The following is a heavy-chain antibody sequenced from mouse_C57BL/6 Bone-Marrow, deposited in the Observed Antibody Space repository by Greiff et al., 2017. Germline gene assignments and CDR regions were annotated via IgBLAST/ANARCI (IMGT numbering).Heavy chain of an antibody. CDR3: ARDDYYGSSPMDY. Sequence: VQLQQSGAELVKPGASVKLSCKASGYTFTSYWMHWVKQRPGQGLEWIGMIHPNSGSTNYNEKFKSKATLTVDKSSSTAYMQLSSLTSEDSAVYDCARDDYYGSSPMDYWGQGTSVTVSS. D-gene: IGHD1-1*01. CDR2: IHPNSGST. V-gene: IGHV1-64*01. CDR1: GYTFTSYW. J-gene: IGHJ4*01.